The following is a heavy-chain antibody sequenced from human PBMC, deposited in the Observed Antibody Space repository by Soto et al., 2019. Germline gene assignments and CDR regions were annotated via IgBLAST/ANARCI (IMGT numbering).Heavy chain of an antibody. J-gene: IGHJ5*02. CDR1: GFTFSSYS. CDR2: ISSSSSYI. Sequence: EVQLVESGGGLVKPGGSLRLSCAASGFTFSSYSMNWVRQAPGKGLEWVSSISSSSSYIYYADSVKGRFTISRDNVKNSLYLQMNSLRAEDTAVYYCARGKVVVAATRVWFDPWGQGTLVTVSS. D-gene: IGHD2-15*01. V-gene: IGHV3-21*01. CDR3: ARGKVVVAATRVWFDP.